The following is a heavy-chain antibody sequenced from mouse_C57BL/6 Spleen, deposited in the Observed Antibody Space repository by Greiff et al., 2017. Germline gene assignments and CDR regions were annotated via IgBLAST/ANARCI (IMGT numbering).Heavy chain of an antibody. CDR3: ARRGSSTYYAMDY. CDR1: GYTFTGYW. V-gene: IGHV1-9*01. CDR2: ILPGSGST. Sequence: QVQLQQSGAELMKPGASVKLSCKATGYTFTGYWLEWVKQRPGHGLEWIGEILPGSGSTNYNEKFKGKATFTADTSSNTAYMQRSSLATEDSAIYYWARRGSSTYYAMDYWGQGTSVTVSS. D-gene: IGHD1-1*01. J-gene: IGHJ4*01.